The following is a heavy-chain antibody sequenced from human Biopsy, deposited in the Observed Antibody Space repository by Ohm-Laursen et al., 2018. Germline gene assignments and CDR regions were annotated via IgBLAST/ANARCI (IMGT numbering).Heavy chain of an antibody. CDR3: ARDFNYDGGGSFNFDY. V-gene: IGHV1-8*01. D-gene: IGHD3-22*01. Sequence: SSVKVSCKVSGYTFTNYNVNWVRQATGQGLEWMGWMNPNSGNPGYAQKFQGRVTMTRNTSISTAYMELSSLTSVDTAVYYCARDFNYDGGGSFNFDYWGQGTLVPVSS. CDR2: MNPNSGNP. J-gene: IGHJ4*02. CDR1: GYTFTNYN.